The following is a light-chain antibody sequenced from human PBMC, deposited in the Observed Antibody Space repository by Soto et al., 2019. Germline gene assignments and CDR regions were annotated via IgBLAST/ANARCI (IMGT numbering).Light chain of an antibody. CDR2: AAS. J-gene: IGKJ5*01. Sequence: IQMTQSPSSLSASLGDRVDITCRASQSISSYLNWYQQKPGKAPKVLIYAASNLQSGVPSRFSGSGSGTDFTLTISSLQPEDFATYYCQQSYSTAITFGQGTRLEIK. CDR1: QSISSY. CDR3: QQSYSTAIT. V-gene: IGKV1-39*01.